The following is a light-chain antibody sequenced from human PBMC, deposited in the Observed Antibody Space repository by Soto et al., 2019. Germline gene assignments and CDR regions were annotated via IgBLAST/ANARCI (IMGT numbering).Light chain of an antibody. CDR1: QSVSSSY. Sequence: EIVLTQSPGTLSLSPGERATLSCRASQSVSSSYLAWYQQKPGQAPRLLIYGASSRATGIPERFSGSGSGTEFTLTVSSLQSEDFAVYYCQQYTNWPKTFGQGTKVDI. CDR2: GAS. J-gene: IGKJ1*01. CDR3: QQYTNWPKT. V-gene: IGKV3-20*01.